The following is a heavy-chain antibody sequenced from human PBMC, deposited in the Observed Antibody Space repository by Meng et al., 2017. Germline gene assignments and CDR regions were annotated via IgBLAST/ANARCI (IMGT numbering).Heavy chain of an antibody. CDR1: GGSFSGYY. CDR2: INHSGST. CDR3: ARGEMSSMTTVTTGSYYFDY. J-gene: IGHJ4*02. Sequence: SETLSLTCAVYGGSFSGYYWSWIRQPPGKGLEWIGEINHSGSTNYNPSLKSRVTISVDTSKNQFSLKLSSVTAADTAVYYCARGEMSSMTTVTTGSYYFDYWGQGTLVTVSS. D-gene: IGHD4-17*01. V-gene: IGHV4-34*01.